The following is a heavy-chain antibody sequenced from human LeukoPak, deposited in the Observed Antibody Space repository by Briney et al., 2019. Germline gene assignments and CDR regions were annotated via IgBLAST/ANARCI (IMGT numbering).Heavy chain of an antibody. V-gene: IGHV1-69*13. J-gene: IGHJ5*02. Sequence: ASVKVSCKASGYTFTSYAISWVRQAPGQGLEWMGGIIPIFGTANYAQKFQGRVTITADESTSTAYMELSSLRSEDTAVYYCARRAYSSSWYVHWFDPWGQGTLVTVSS. CDR2: IIPIFGTA. CDR1: GYTFTSYA. CDR3: ARRAYSSSWYVHWFDP. D-gene: IGHD6-13*01.